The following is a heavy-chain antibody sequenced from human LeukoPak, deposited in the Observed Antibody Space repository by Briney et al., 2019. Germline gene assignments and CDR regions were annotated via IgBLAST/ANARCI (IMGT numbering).Heavy chain of an antibody. CDR1: GFTFSSYG. D-gene: IGHD3-22*01. CDR2: ISYDGSNK. J-gene: IGHJ4*02. V-gene: IGHV3-30*03. CDR3: ARGEYYSDTSSYFDY. Sequence: GGSLRLSCAASGFTFSSYGMNWVRQAPGKGLVWVAVISYDGSNKYYADSVKGRFTISRDNSKNTLFVQMSSLRAEDTAVHYCARGEYYSDTSSYFDYWGQGTLVTVSS.